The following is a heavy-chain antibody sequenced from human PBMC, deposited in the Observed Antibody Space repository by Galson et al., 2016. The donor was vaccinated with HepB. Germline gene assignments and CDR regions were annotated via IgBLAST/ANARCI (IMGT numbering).Heavy chain of an antibody. J-gene: IGHJ6*03. CDR1: GFIFENYA. V-gene: IGHV3-23*01. D-gene: IGHD6-19*01. CDR3: AKHQGWLYKNYCMDI. CDR2: IGGSDGAR. Sequence: SLRLSCAASGFIFENYAMSWVRQAPGKGLEWVSSIGGSDGARFYGDSVKGRFTISRDNSKNTLYLQMSSLRVEDTAVYYCAKHQGWLYKNYCMDIWGKGTTVIVSS.